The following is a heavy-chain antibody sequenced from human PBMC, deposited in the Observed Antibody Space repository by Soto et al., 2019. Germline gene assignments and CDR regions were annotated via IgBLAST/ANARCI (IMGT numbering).Heavy chain of an antibody. J-gene: IGHJ3*02. Sequence: SVKVSCKASGGTFSSYAISWVRQAPGQGLEWMGGIIPIFGTANYAQKFQGRVTITADESTSTAYMELSSLRSEDTAVYYCARCLQHNERGVDYYDSSGYYYAGYDAFDIWGQGTTVTVSS. CDR3: ARCLQHNERGVDYYDSSGYYYAGYDAFDI. CDR2: IIPIFGTA. CDR1: GGTFSSYA. D-gene: IGHD3-22*01. V-gene: IGHV1-69*13.